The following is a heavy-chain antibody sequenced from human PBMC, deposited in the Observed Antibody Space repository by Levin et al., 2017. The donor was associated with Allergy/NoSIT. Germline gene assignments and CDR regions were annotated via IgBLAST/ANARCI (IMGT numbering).Heavy chain of an antibody. CDR2: IRSGGDT. Sequence: ASVKVSCAASGFTFSSYAMSWVRQAPGKGLEYVSGIRSGGDTYYADAVMGRFTISRDNSKNTVYLQINSLRAEDTAVYYCAKEEWFGELLSLDYWGQGTLVTVSS. D-gene: IGHD3-10*01. CDR1: GFTFSSYA. CDR3: AKEEWFGELLSLDY. J-gene: IGHJ4*02. V-gene: IGHV3-23*01.